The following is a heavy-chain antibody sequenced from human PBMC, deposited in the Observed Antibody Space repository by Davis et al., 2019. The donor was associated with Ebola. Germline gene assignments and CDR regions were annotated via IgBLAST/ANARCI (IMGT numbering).Heavy chain of an antibody. CDR2: IYPSDSDA. CDR1: EYVFSRYW. Sequence: GESLKISCRVSEYVFSRYWIGWVRQMPGKGLEYMGVIYPSDSDARYSPSFQGQVTISADKSISTAYLQWSSLKASDTAMYYCARLGLGYSSSWYGDYWGQGTLVTVSS. J-gene: IGHJ4*02. D-gene: IGHD6-13*01. V-gene: IGHV5-51*01. CDR3: ARLGLGYSSSWYGDY.